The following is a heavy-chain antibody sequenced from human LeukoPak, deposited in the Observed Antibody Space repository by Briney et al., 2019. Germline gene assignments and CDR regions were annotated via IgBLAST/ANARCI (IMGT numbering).Heavy chain of an antibody. J-gene: IGHJ5*02. D-gene: IGHD5-12*01. Sequence: HSETLSLTCTVSSGSISSGDYYWSWIRQPPGKGLEWIGYIYYSGSTYYNPSLKSRVTTSVDTSKNQFSLKLSSVTAAATAVYYCARYDSGPIGFDPWGQGALVTVSS. CDR1: SGSISSGDYY. CDR2: IYYSGST. CDR3: ARYDSGPIGFDP. V-gene: IGHV4-30-4*08.